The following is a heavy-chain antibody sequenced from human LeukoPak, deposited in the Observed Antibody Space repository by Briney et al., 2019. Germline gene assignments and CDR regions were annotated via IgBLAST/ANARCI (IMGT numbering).Heavy chain of an antibody. J-gene: IGHJ4*02. Sequence: PSGGSLRLSCAATGFTFSNYAMSWVRQAPGKGLVWVSHINSDGSWTSYADSVKGRFTISKDNAKNTMYLQMNSLRAEDTAVYYCVSFYETYWGRGTLVTVSS. V-gene: IGHV3-74*01. CDR3: VSFYETY. CDR2: INSDGSWT. D-gene: IGHD2/OR15-2a*01. CDR1: GFTFSNYA.